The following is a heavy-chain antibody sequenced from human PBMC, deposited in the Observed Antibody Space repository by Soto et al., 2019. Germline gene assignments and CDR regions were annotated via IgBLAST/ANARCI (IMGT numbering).Heavy chain of an antibody. CDR1: GFTFSSYG. Sequence: GGSLRLSCAASGFTFSSYGMHWVRQAPGKGLEWVAVISYDGSNKYYADSVKGRFTISRDNSKNTQYLQMNSLRAEDTAVYYCAKDHRTAMLDYWGQGTLVTVSS. D-gene: IGHD5-18*01. J-gene: IGHJ4*02. V-gene: IGHV3-30*18. CDR2: ISYDGSNK. CDR3: AKDHRTAMLDY.